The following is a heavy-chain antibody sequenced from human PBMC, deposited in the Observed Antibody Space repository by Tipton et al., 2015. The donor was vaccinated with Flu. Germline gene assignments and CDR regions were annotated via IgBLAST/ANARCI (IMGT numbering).Heavy chain of an antibody. D-gene: IGHD2-2*01. CDR3: ARDPSLGMPDSFDY. CDR1: GDSIASPYF. CDR2: VHQAGST. V-gene: IGHV4-38-2*02. Sequence: TLSLTCSVSGDSIASPYFWGWIRQPPGKGLEWIGNVHQAGSTYYNPSLMSRVTISLDRPKNQFSLRVTSVTAADTAVYYCARDPSLGMPDSFDYWGQGILVTASS. J-gene: IGHJ4*02.